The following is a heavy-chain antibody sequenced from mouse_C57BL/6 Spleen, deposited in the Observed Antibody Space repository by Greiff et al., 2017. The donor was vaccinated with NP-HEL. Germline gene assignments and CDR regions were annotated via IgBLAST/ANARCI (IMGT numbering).Heavy chain of an antibody. CDR1: GYTFPSYW. Sequence: QVQWKKPGADLASPGASVKISCKASGYTFPSYWIPWVNQRPGQGLEWIGKINPGSGSTNSNEKFKSKATLTVDKSSSTAYMQLSSMTSEDSAVYYCARSFTTVVEYYFDYWGQGTTLTVSS. CDR3: ARSFTTVVEYYFDY. CDR2: INPGSGST. D-gene: IGHD1-1*01. J-gene: IGHJ2*01. V-gene: IGHV1-55*01.